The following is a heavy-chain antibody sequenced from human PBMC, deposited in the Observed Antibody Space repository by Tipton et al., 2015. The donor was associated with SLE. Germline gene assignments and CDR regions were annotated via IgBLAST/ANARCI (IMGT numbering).Heavy chain of an antibody. Sequence: LRLSCAVYGGSFSDYYWSWIRQPPKQGLEWIGWIYHTGSTDYNPSLKSRVTISVDTSKNQFSLRLSSVTAADTAVYYCVRERKYVGCFRELVAPDLWGQGTAITVSS. D-gene: IGHD1-26*01. CDR2: IYHTGST. CDR3: VRERKYVGCFRELVAPDL. CDR1: GGSFSDYY. V-gene: IGHV4-59*01. J-gene: IGHJ3*01.